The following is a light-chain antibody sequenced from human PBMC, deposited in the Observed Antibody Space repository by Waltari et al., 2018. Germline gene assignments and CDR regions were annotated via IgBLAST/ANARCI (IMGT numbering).Light chain of an antibody. J-gene: IGKJ3*01. CDR1: QSVSSY. Sequence: EIVLTQSPATLSLSPGDSATLPCRASQSVSSYLAWYQPKPGQAPRLLIYDASNRATGIPARFSGSGSGTDFTLTISSLEPEDFAVYYCQQRSNCLFGPGTKVDIK. V-gene: IGKV3-11*01. CDR3: QQRSNCL. CDR2: DAS.